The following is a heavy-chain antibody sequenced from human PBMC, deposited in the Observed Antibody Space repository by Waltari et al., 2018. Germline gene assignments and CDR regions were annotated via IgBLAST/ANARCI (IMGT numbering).Heavy chain of an antibody. CDR2: IYTSGST. J-gene: IGHJ6*03. V-gene: IGHV4-4*07. CDR1: GGSISSYY. D-gene: IGHD6-13*01. CDR3: ARDRGIAAAGTYYYYMDV. Sequence: QVQLQESGPGLVKPSETLSLTCTVSGGSISSYYWSWIRQPAGKGLEWIGRIYTSGSTNYNPSLKSRVTMSVDTSKNLFSLKLSSVTAADTAVYYCARDRGIAAAGTYYYYMDVWGKGTTVTVSS.